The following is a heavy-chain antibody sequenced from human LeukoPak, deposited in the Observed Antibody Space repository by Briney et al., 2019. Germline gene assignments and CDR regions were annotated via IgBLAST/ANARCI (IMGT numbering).Heavy chain of an antibody. D-gene: IGHD3-22*01. J-gene: IGHJ3*02. V-gene: IGHV1-2*02. CDR1: GYTFTGYY. CDR3: ASGFMGYDRSGYYDDAFDI. CDR2: INPNSGGT. Sequence: GASVKVSCKASGYTFTGYYMHWVRQAPGQGLEWMGWINPNSGGTNYAQKLQGRVTMTTDTSTSTAYMELRSLRSDDTAVYYCASGFMGYDRSGYYDDAFDIWGQGTMVTVSS.